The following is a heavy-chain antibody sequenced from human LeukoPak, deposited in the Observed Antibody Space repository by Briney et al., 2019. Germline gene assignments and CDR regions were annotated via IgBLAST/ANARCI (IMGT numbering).Heavy chain of an antibody. J-gene: IGHJ4*02. D-gene: IGHD2-15*01. CDR3: ANLGDCSGGSCSGVPDY. Sequence: SVKVFCKASGGTFSSYAISWVRQAPGQGLEWMGGIIPIFGTANYAQKFQGRVTITADESTSTAYMELSSLRSEDTAVYYCANLGDCSGGSCSGVPDYWGQGTLVTVSS. CDR2: IIPIFGTA. CDR1: GGTFSSYA. V-gene: IGHV1-69*13.